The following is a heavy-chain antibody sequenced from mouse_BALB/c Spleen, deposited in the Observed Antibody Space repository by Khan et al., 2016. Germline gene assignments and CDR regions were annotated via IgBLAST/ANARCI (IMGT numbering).Heavy chain of an antibody. CDR2: LWAGGRT. V-gene: IGHV2-9*02. Sequence: QVQLKQSGPGLVAPSQSLSITCTVSGFSLTGYGLHGFSRPPGKGLEWLGVLWAGGRTNYNSALMARLSISKDNSKSQVVLKMNRLQTDDTAMYYCARLEDIWGQGTTLTVAS. CDR1: GFSLTGYG. CDR3: ARLEDI. D-gene: IGHD1-3*01. J-gene: IGHJ2*01.